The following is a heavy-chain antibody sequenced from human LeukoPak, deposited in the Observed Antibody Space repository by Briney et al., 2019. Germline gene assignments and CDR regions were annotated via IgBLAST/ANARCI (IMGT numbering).Heavy chain of an antibody. J-gene: IGHJ6*02. CDR1: GGSISSGGYS. D-gene: IGHD2-2*01. CDR2: IYHSGST. Sequence: SETLSLTRAVSGGSISSGGYSWSWIRQPPGKGLEWSGYIYHSGSTYYNPSLKSRVTISVDRSKNQFSLKLSSVTAADTAVYYCARSLGYCSSTSCAPYYYYGMDVWGQGTTVTVSS. V-gene: IGHV4-30-2*01. CDR3: ARSLGYCSSTSCAPYYYYGMDV.